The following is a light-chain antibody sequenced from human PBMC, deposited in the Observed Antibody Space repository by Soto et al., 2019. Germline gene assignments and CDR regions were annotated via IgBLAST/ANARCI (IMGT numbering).Light chain of an antibody. Sequence: EIVLTQSPATLSLSPGERATLSCRASQSDSRYLAWYQQKPGQAPRLLIYDAINRATGISGRFSGSGSGTEFTLTISSLEPEDFAVYYCQQRNSWPITFGQGTRLEIK. J-gene: IGKJ5*01. CDR3: QQRNSWPIT. CDR2: DAI. V-gene: IGKV3-11*01. CDR1: QSDSRY.